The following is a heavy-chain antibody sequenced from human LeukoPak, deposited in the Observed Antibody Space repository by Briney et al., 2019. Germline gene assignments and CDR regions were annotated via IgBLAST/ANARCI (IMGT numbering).Heavy chain of an antibody. V-gene: IGHV1-8*01. Sequence: GASVKVSCKASGYTFTSYDINWVRQATGQGLEWMGWMNPNSGNTGYAQKFQGRVTMTRNTSISTAYMELSSLRSEDTAVCYCARGYRADYYGSGSYYYWGQGTLVTVSS. CDR2: MNPNSGNT. J-gene: IGHJ4*02. D-gene: IGHD3-10*01. CDR1: GYTFTSYD. CDR3: ARGYRADYYGSGSYYY.